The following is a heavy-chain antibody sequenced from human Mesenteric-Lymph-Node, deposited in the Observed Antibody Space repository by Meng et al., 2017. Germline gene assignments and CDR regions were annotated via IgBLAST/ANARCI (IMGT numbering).Heavy chain of an antibody. V-gene: IGHV1-2*06. CDR3: ARDRVVPAANKKYYYGMDV. CDR1: GYTFTGYY. D-gene: IGHD2-2*01. Sequence: ASVKVSCKASGYTFTGYYMHWVRQAPGQGLEWMGRINPNSGGTNYAQKFQGRVTMTTDTSTSTAYMELRSLRSEDTAVYYCARDRVVPAANKKYYYGMDVWGQGTTVTVSS. CDR2: INPNSGGT. J-gene: IGHJ6*02.